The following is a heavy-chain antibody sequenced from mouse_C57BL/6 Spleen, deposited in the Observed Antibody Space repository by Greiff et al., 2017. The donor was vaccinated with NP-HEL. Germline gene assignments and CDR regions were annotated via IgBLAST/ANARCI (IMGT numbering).Heavy chain of an antibody. Sequence: EVQLQQSGPELVKPGASVKISCKASGYTFTDYYMNWVKQSHGKSLEWIGDINPNNGGTSYNQKFKGKATLTVDKSSSTAYMELRSLTSEDSAVYYCARWGYGPRNFDYWGQGTTLTVSS. CDR3: ARWGYGPRNFDY. CDR1: GYTFTDYY. V-gene: IGHV1-26*01. D-gene: IGHD1-1*02. CDR2: INPNNGGT. J-gene: IGHJ2*01.